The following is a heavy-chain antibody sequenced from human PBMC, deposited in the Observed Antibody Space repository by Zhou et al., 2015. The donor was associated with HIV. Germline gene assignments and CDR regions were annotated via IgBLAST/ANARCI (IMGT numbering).Heavy chain of an antibody. CDR1: GYAFTYYA. CDR3: ARDSGYCSGGSCPFDY. V-gene: IGHV1-18*01. J-gene: IGHJ4*02. CDR2: INADNGKT. Sequence: QVLLVQSGAEVKKPGASVKVSCKTSGYAFTYYAISWVRQAPGQGLEWMGWINADNGKTNYAQKFQGRVTLTTDRSTRTAYMELRTLRSDDAAIYYCARDSGYCSGGSCPFDYWGQGTLVTVSS. D-gene: IGHD2-15*01.